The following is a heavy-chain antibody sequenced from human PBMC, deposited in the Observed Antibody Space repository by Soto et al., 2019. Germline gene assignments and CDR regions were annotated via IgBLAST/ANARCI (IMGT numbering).Heavy chain of an antibody. CDR1: GGSFSSFS. Sequence: QVILAQSGAEVKKPGSSVKVSCKVSGGSFSSFSINWVRQAPGQRFEWMGGIIPILGTANFTQKFQDRVTFTADESTATAYLTLSSLTSEDTAFYYCTSFDSNGYYPQNHYWGPGTQGTVSS. CDR2: IIPILGTA. D-gene: IGHD3-22*01. CDR3: TSFDSNGYYPQNHY. J-gene: IGHJ4*02. V-gene: IGHV1-69*01.